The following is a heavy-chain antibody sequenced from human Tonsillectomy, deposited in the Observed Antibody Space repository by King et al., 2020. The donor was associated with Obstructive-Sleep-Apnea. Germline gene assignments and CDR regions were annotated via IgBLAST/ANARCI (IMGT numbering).Heavy chain of an antibody. D-gene: IGHD6-13*01. Sequence: VQLQQWGAGLLKPSETLSLTCAVYGGSFSGYYWSWIRQPPGKGLEWIVEINDSGSTNYKPHLKSRVTISEDTSKNQFSLKLSSVTAADTAVYYCTRGRGSGYSSRWYWFDPWGQGTLVTVYS. CDR1: GGSFSGYY. J-gene: IGHJ5*02. V-gene: IGHV4-34*01. CDR3: TRGRGSGYSSRWYWFDP. CDR2: INDSGST.